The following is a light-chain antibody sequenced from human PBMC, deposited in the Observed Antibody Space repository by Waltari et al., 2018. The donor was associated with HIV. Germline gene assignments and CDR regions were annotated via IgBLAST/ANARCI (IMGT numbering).Light chain of an antibody. CDR3: QSYDSSLSGYV. V-gene: IGLV1-40*01. CDR1: SSNLGAGYT. Sequence: QSVLTQPPSVSGAPGQRVTISCTGSSSNLGAGYTVSWYRQLPGTAPKLLIYSNTNRPSGVPDRFSGSQSGTSASLAITGLQANDEADYSCQSYDSSLSGYVFGTGTKVTVL. J-gene: IGLJ1*01. CDR2: SNT.